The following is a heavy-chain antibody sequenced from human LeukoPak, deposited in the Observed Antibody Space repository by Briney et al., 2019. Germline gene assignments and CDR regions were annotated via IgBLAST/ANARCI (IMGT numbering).Heavy chain of an antibody. J-gene: IGHJ5*02. CDR2: IKQDGSEK. D-gene: IGHD6-13*01. CDR3: ARAGSARQLVQVGWFDP. Sequence: GGSLRLSCAASGFTFSSYDIHWVRQAPGKGLEWVANIKQDGSEKYYVDSVKGRFTISRDNAKNSLYLQMNSLRAEDTAVYYCARAGSARQLVQVGWFDPWGQGTLVTVSS. V-gene: IGHV3-7*01. CDR1: GFTFSSYD.